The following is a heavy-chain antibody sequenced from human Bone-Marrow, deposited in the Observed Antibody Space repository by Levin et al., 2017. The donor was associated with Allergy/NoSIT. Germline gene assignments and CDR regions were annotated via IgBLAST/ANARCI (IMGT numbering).Heavy chain of an antibody. J-gene: IGHJ4*02. V-gene: IGHV3-23*01. CDR2: ISGSGTIT. D-gene: IGHD6-19*01. Sequence: GGSLRLSCAASGFTFSSYAMSGVRQAPGKGLEWVSSISGSGTITHYAESVKGRFTISRDISKNMLHLQMNSRRAEDTDIYVCGKEGLAVAGYYLDSWGQGTLVTVSS. CDR1: GFTFSSYA. CDR3: GKEGLAVAGYYLDS.